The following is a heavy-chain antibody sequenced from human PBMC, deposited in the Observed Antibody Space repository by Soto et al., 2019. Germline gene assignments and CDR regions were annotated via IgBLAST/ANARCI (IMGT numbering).Heavy chain of an antibody. V-gene: IGHV3-11*01. CDR2: ITSSGSNT. J-gene: IGHJ4*02. CDR3: ARRGTISSAHHFDH. Sequence: QVQLVESGGGLVKPGGSLRLSCAASGFTFSGYNMSWIRQAPGKGLEWVSYITSSGSNTFDAESVKGRFTISRDNNMNLLYLQMNSLGAEDTAVYYCARRGTISSAHHFDHWGQGTLVTVSS. D-gene: IGHD6-6*01. CDR1: GFTFSGYN.